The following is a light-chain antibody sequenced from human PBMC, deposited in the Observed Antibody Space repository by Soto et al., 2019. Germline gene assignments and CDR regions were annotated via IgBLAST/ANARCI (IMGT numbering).Light chain of an antibody. V-gene: IGKV3-11*01. CDR3: QQHSNWFSWS. CDR1: QSVSSSH. J-gene: IGKJ1*01. CDR2: GAS. Sequence: PGERATLSCRASQSVSSSHLAWYQHKPGQAPRLLIYGASNRPTGIPARFSGSGSGTDFTLTISSLEPEDFAVYYCQQHSNWFSWSFGQRTKVDIK.